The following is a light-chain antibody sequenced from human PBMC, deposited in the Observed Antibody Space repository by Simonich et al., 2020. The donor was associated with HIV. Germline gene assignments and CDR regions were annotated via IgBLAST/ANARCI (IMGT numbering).Light chain of an antibody. CDR1: QSLSSN. Sequence: EIVMTQSPATLSVSPGERATLSCRASQSLSSNLSWYQQKPGQAPRLLIYVASTRATGIPARFSGSGSGTEFTLTISSLQSEDFAVYYCQQYSKWPPWTFGQGTKVEIK. CDR2: VAS. CDR3: QQYSKWPPWT. J-gene: IGKJ1*01. V-gene: IGKV3-15*01.